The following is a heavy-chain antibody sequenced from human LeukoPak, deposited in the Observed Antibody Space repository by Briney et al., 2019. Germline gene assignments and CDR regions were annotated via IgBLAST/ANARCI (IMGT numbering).Heavy chain of an antibody. Sequence: PSETLSLTCAVYGGSFSGYYWIWIRQSPGKGLEWIEEINHSGTTSYNPSLKSRVTISVDTSKNQFSLKLSSVTAADTTVYYCARGFGSGWSTLFDYWGQGTLVTVSS. CDR2: INHSGTT. CDR3: ARGFGSGWSTLFDY. V-gene: IGHV4-34*01. CDR1: GGSFSGYY. J-gene: IGHJ4*02. D-gene: IGHD6-19*01.